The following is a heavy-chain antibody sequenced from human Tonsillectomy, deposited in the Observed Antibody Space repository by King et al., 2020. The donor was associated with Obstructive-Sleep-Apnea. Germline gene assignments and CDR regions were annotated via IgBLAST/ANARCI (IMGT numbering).Heavy chain of an antibody. CDR3: ARGLRGGWFDP. CDR2: MNPNSGNT. CDR1: GYTFTSYD. J-gene: IGHJ5*02. Sequence: VQLVESGAEVKKPGASVKVSCKASGYTFTSYDINCGRQATGQGPEWMGWMNPNSGNTGDAQKFKGRGTMTRNTSITTAYMELTSLTFEDTAVYYCARGLRGGWFDPWGLGTLVTISS. V-gene: IGHV1-8*01. D-gene: IGHD3-10*01.